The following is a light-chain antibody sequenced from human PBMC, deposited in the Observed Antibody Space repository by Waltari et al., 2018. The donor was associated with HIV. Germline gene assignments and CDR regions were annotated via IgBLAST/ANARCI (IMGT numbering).Light chain of an antibody. J-gene: IGKJ1*01. CDR2: TTS. V-gene: IGKV1-39*01. CDR1: QNIDKY. Sequence: DIQMTQSPSSLSASIGDRVTITCRASQNIDKYLNWYQQKAGKAPKLLIYTTSNLQSGVPSRFSGSGSETEFTLTISSLQPEDLATYYCQQGYNTPPWTFAPGTKVEVK. CDR3: QQGYNTPPWT.